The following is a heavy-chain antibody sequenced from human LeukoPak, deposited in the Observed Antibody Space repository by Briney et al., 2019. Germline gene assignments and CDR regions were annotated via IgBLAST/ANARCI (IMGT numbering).Heavy chain of an antibody. CDR2: IYHSGST. Sequence: SETLSLTCAVSGYSISSGYYWGWIRQPPGKGLEWIGSIYHSGSTYYNPSLKSRVTISVDTSKNQFSLKLSSVTAADTAVYYCARDTHYDSSGYYHVEYFQHWGQGTLVTVSS. CDR3: ARDTHYDSSGYYHVEYFQH. J-gene: IGHJ1*01. D-gene: IGHD3-22*01. CDR1: GYSISSGYY. V-gene: IGHV4-38-2*02.